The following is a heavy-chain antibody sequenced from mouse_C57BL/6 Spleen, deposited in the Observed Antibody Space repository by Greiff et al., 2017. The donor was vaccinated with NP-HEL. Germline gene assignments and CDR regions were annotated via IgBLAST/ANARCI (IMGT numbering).Heavy chain of an antibody. CDR3: ERRGDYYGSSYSY. V-gene: IGHV1-55*01. J-gene: IGHJ3*01. Sequence: QVQLQQPGAELVKPGASVKMSCKASGYTFTSYWITWVKQRPGQGLEWIGDINHGSGSTNYNEKFKSKATLTVDTSYSTAYMQLSSLTSEDSAVYYCERRGDYYGSSYSYGGQGTLVTVSA. CDR2: INHGSGST. D-gene: IGHD1-1*01. CDR1: GYTFTSYW.